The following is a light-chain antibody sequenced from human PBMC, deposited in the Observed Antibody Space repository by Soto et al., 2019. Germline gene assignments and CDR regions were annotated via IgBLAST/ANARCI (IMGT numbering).Light chain of an antibody. CDR3: QQYNNWPPRYT. CDR2: DAS. CDR1: QSVSSN. J-gene: IGKJ2*01. Sequence: EIVMTQSPATLSVSPGERATRSCRASQSVSSNLAWYQQKPGQAPRLLIYDASTRATGIPARFSGSGSGTEFTRAISSLQSGDFAVDYCQQYNNWPPRYTFGQGTKLEIK. V-gene: IGKV3-15*01.